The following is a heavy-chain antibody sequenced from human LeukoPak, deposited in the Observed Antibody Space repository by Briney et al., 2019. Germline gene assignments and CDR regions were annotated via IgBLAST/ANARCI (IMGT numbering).Heavy chain of an antibody. V-gene: IGHV1-18*01. CDR3: ARGSSGTEGFDP. CDR1: GYTFSKFG. D-gene: IGHD6-19*01. J-gene: IGHJ5*02. CDR2: IYNGNI. Sequence: ASVKVSCKASGYTFSKFGISWVRQAPGQGREWMGWIYNGNIKYAQSLQGRVTMTTDTSTSTAYLELRSLKSDDTAVYYCARGSSGTEGFDPWGQGTLVTVSS.